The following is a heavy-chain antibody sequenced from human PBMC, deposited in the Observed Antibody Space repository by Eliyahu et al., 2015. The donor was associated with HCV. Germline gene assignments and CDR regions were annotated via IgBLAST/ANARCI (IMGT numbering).Heavy chain of an antibody. CDR3: AREREPRALGY. CDR2: IFHTGDT. J-gene: IGHJ4*02. D-gene: IGHD1-26*01. V-gene: IGHV4-4*02. Sequence: QMQLLESGPGLVKPSGTLSLTCAVSGGSISSNNWWTWVRQPPGKGLEWIGQIFHTGDTNYSPSLESRVTISVDKSKNHFSLELTSVTAADTAFYYCAREREPRALGYWGRGTLVTVSS. CDR1: GGSISSNNW.